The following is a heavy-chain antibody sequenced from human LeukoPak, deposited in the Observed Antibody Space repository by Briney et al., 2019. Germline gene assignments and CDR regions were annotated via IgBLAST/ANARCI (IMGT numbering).Heavy chain of an antibody. CDR1: GGSISKDY. Sequence: SETLSLTCAVSGGSISKDYWTWIRQPPGKGLELIGFISDSGSTNYNPSLNSRVTISIDTSKNQFSLKLTSVTAADTAVYYCARPIMVRGVIDWFDPWGQGTLVTVSS. D-gene: IGHD3-10*01. J-gene: IGHJ5*02. CDR3: ARPIMVRGVIDWFDP. CDR2: ISDSGST. V-gene: IGHV4-59*08.